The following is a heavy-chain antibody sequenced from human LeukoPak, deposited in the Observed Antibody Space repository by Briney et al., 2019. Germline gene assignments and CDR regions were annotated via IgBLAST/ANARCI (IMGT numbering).Heavy chain of an antibody. CDR1: GGSISSYY. Sequence: SETLSLTCTVSGGSISSYYWSWIRQPPGKGLEWIGYIYYSGSTNYNPSLKSRVTISVDTSKNQFSLKLSSVTAADTAVYYCAGYYYDSSGSHYFDYWGQGTLVTVSP. CDR3: AGYYYDSSGSHYFDY. V-gene: IGHV4-59*01. CDR2: IYYSGST. D-gene: IGHD3-22*01. J-gene: IGHJ4*02.